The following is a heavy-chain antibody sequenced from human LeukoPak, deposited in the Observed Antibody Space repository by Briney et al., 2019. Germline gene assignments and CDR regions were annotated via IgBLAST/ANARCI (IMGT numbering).Heavy chain of an antibody. Sequence: GRSLRLSCAASGFTFDDYAIPWFRQAPGKGLEWVSGISWNSGSIGYADSVKGRFTISRDNAKNSLYLQMNSLRAEDTALYDCAKGMGYYISHYFDYWGQGTLVTVSS. CDR3: AKGMGYYISHYFDY. J-gene: IGHJ4*02. CDR1: GFTFDDYA. CDR2: ISWNSGSI. D-gene: IGHD3-3*01. V-gene: IGHV3-9*01.